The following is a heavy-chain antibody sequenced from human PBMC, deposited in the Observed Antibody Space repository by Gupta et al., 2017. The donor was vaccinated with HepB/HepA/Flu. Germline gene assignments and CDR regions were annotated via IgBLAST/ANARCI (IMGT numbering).Heavy chain of an antibody. D-gene: IGHD5-18*01. V-gene: IGHV3-9*01. CDR3: ARGLDTAMVFWNYRGTDV. J-gene: IGHJ6*02. CDR2: ISWNARTI. Sequence: EVQLVESGGGLVQPGWSLRLSCAASGFNFAYYAIHWVRLAPGKGLEWVSGISWNARTIGYADSVKGRFTISRDNAKNSVYLQMNSLRADDTALYYCARGLDTAMVFWNYRGTDVWGQGTTVTVSS. CDR1: GFNFAYYA.